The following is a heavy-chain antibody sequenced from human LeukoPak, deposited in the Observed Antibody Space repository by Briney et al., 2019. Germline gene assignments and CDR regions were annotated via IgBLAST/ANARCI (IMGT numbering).Heavy chain of an antibody. Sequence: SETLSLTCIVSGGSISRTSYYWGWIRQPPGKGLEWIGSIYYSGSTYYNPSLKSRVTISVDTSKNQFSLKLSSVTAADTAVYYCARQDGPQPVRAFDYWGQGTLVTVSS. D-gene: IGHD4-11*01. V-gene: IGHV4-39*01. CDR2: IYYSGST. CDR1: GGSISRTSYY. CDR3: ARQDGPQPVRAFDY. J-gene: IGHJ4*02.